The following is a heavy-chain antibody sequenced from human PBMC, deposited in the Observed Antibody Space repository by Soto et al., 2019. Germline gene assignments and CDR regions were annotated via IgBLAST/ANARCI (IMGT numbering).Heavy chain of an antibody. D-gene: IGHD6-19*01. Sequence: VQLVESGGGVVQPGRSLRLSCAASGFTFSDYAMHWVRQAPGKGLEWVAVVSHDGRNTHYADSVKGRFTISRDSSKNTVSLEMSSLRAEDTAGYYCAKGGRQWLVTCGFTYWGQGALVPVSS. J-gene: IGHJ4*02. V-gene: IGHV3-30*18. CDR3: AKGGRQWLVTCGFTY. CDR1: GFTFSDYA. CDR2: VSHDGRNT.